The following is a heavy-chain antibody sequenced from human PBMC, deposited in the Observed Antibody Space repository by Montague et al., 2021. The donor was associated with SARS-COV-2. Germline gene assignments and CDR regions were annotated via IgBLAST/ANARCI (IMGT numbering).Heavy chain of an antibody. V-gene: IGHV4-38-2*02. Sequence: SETLSLTCTVSGVSIGSGDYWGWIRQPPGKGLEWIGSIYHSGSTYYNSSPHIRLTMSIATSTNQFSLSLTSATAADTAAFFCVSEKAGGHRNVFDVWGQGTTVTVSS. CDR3: VSEKAGGHRNVFDV. J-gene: IGHJ3*01. CDR1: GVSIGSGDY. CDR2: IYHSGST.